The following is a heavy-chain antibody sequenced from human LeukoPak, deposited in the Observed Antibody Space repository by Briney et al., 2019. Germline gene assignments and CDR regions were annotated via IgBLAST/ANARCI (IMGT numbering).Heavy chain of an antibody. Sequence: GGSLRLSCAASGFTFSSYWMSWVRQAPGKGLEWVANINQDGSEKYYVDSVKGRFTISRDNAKNSLYLRMNSLRAEDTAVYYCASTLAGRREWGQGTLVTVSS. CDR3: ASTLAGRRE. CDR2: INQDGSEK. D-gene: IGHD6-6*01. J-gene: IGHJ4*02. CDR1: GFTFSSYW. V-gene: IGHV3-7*01.